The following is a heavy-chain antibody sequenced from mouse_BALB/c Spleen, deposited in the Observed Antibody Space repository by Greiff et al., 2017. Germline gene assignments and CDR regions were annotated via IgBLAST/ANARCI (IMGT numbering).Heavy chain of an antibody. D-gene: IGHD2-14*01. Sequence: EVQLVESGGGLVKPGGSLKLSCAASGFTFSDYYMYWVRQTPEKRLEWVATISDGGSYTYYPDSVKGRFTISRDNAKNNLYLQMSSLKSEDTAMYYCARDRDYRYDEGHAMDYWGQGTSVTVSS. V-gene: IGHV5-4*02. CDR2: ISDGGSYT. J-gene: IGHJ4*01. CDR3: ARDRDYRYDEGHAMDY. CDR1: GFTFSDYY.